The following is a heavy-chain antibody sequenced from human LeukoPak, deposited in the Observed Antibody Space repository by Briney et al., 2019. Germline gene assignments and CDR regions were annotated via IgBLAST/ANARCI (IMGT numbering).Heavy chain of an antibody. CDR3: AKGGDSSGYYFYFDY. CDR2: ISSNGGST. CDR1: GFTFSSYA. Sequence: GGSLRLSCAASGFTFSSYAMHWVRQAPGKGLEYVSAISSNGGSTYYANSVKGRFTISRDNSKNTLYLQMNSLRAEDTAVYYCAKGGDSSGYYFYFDYWGQGTLVTVSS. J-gene: IGHJ4*02. D-gene: IGHD3-22*01. V-gene: IGHV3-64*01.